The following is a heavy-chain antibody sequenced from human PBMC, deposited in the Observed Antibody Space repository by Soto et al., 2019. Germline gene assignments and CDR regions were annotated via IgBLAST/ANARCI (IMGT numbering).Heavy chain of an antibody. V-gene: IGHV3-33*01. CDR2: IXXXGXNX. J-gene: IGHJ4*02. CDR3: ARGAAAGTYYFDY. CDR1: GFNFSSYG. Sequence: PGGTLRLCCAASGFNFSSYGVHWVCQAPGXGLEWXAVIXXXGXNXXXAXXXXGRFTISKDNSKNTLYLQMNSLRAEDTAVYYCARGAAAGTYYFDYWGQGTLVTVSS. D-gene: IGHD6-13*01.